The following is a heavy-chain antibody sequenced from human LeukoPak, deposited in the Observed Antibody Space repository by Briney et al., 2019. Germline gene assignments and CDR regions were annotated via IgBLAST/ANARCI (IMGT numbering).Heavy chain of an antibody. CDR1: GFTFSSYD. V-gene: IGHV3-48*03. Sequence: TGGSLRLSCAASGFTFSSYDMSWVRQTPGKGLEWVSYICSSGKTIYYDDSVKGRLIITKDNAKNSLYMQMNRRRAEDTAFYCCARGHLGWVFDYWGQGSLVTVSS. J-gene: IGHJ4*02. D-gene: IGHD1-26*01. CDR2: ICSSGKTI. CDR3: ARGHLGWVFDY.